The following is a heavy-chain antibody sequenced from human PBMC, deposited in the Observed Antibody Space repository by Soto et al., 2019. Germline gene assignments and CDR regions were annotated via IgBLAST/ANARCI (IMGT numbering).Heavy chain of an antibody. D-gene: IGHD1-26*01. Sequence: EVQLVESGGGLVKPGGSLRLSCAASGFTFSSYSMNWVRQAPGKGLEWVSSISSSSSYIYYADSVKGRFTISRDNAKNSLYLQMNSLRAEDTAVYYCVRGMGIVGASEYFQHWGQGTLVSVSS. J-gene: IGHJ1*01. CDR2: ISSSSSYI. V-gene: IGHV3-21*01. CDR1: GFTFSSYS. CDR3: VRGMGIVGASEYFQH.